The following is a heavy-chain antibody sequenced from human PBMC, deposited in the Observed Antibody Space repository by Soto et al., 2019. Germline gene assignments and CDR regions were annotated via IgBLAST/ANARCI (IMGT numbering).Heavy chain of an antibody. D-gene: IGHD4-4*01. V-gene: IGHV4-30-2*02. J-gene: IGHJ6*02. CDR1: GGSITSGGFS. Sequence: QVQLKESGSGLVKPAQTLSLTCAVSGGSITSGGFSWSWIRQPPGKGLEWIGYVHHTGNTDYHPSLRSRVTISLDRSRNLFSLNLTSVTAADTAVYFCARTYCTTTACQAHGIDVWGQGTTVTVSS. CDR2: VHHTGNT. CDR3: ARTYCTTTACQAHGIDV.